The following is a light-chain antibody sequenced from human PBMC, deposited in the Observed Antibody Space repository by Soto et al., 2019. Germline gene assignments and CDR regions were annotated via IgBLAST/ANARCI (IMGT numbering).Light chain of an antibody. CDR1: QSVSNNY. CDR3: QQYGSSGT. CDR2: GSS. Sequence: EIVLTQSPGTLSLSPGERATLSCRASQSVSNNYLAWYQQKPGQXPXXXXXGSSNRATGIPDRFSGSGSGTDFTLTISRLEPEDFAVYYCQQYGSSGTFGQGTKVDIK. V-gene: IGKV3-20*01. J-gene: IGKJ1*01.